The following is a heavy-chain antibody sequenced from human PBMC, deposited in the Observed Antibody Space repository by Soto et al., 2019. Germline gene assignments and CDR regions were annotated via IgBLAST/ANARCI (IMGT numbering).Heavy chain of an antibody. CDR2: ISAYNGNT. D-gene: IGHD2-2*01. CDR1: GYTFTSYG. Sequence: QVQLVQSGAEVKKPGASVKVSCKASGYTFTSYGISWVRQAPGQGLEWMGWISAYNGNTNYAQKLQGRGTMTTDTSTSTAYMELRSLRSDDTAVYYCARDPNERVVPAAMPTDYWGQGTLVTVSS. J-gene: IGHJ4*02. V-gene: IGHV1-18*01. CDR3: ARDPNERVVPAAMPTDY.